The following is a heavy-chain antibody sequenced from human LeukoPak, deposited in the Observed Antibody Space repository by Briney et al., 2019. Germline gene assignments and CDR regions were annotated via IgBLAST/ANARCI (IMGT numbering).Heavy chain of an antibody. CDR1: GFTFTNYA. CDR3: AKNNDYGGSYWYFDL. D-gene: IGHD4-23*01. J-gene: IGHJ2*01. V-gene: IGHV3-30*04. CDR2: ISYDETNK. Sequence: GRSLRLSCAASGFTFTNYAMHWVRQAPGKGLEWVAVISYDETNKYYGDSVKGRFTISRDSSKNTLYLQMSSLRDEDTAVYYCAKNNDYGGSYWYFDLWGRGTLVTVSS.